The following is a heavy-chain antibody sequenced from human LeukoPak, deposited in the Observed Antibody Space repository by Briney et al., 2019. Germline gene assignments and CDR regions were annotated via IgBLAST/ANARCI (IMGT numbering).Heavy chain of an antibody. CDR2: IYSGGST. CDR3: ARDPSFGFFDY. J-gene: IGHJ4*02. Sequence: GGSLRLSCAASGFTVSSNYMSWVRQAPGKGLEWVSVIYSGGSTYYADSVKGRFTISRDNSKNTLYLQMNSLRAEDTAVYYCARDPSFGFFDYWGQGTLVTVSS. CDR1: GFTVSSNY. V-gene: IGHV3-53*05. D-gene: IGHD3-10*01.